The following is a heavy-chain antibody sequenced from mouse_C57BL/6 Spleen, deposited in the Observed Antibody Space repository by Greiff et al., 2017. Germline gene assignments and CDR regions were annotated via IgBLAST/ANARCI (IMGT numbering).Heavy chain of an antibody. CDR3: ARFWDWYFDV. CDR2: IRNKANGYTT. J-gene: IGHJ1*03. D-gene: IGHD4-1*01. V-gene: IGHV7-3*01. Sequence: EVQLQESGGGLVQPGGSLSLSCAASGFTFTDYYMSWVRQPPGKALEWLGFIRNKANGYTTEYSASVKGRFTISRDNSQSILYLQMNALRAEDSATYYCARFWDWYFDVWGTGTTVTVSS. CDR1: GFTFTDYY.